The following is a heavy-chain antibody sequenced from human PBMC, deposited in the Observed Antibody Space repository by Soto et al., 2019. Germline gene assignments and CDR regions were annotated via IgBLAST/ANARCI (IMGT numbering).Heavy chain of an antibody. CDR3: ARDRGSGLDI. J-gene: IGHJ3*02. V-gene: IGHV1-18*01. Sequence: QVQLLQSGDEMKKPGTSVKVSCKASGYTFNDYSMSWVRHAPGQGLDWMGWISPRNGNTLFAQKFQGRLSVTMDTATTTAYMELRRLTSDDTAMYYCARDRGSGLDIWGLGTMVTVST. CDR2: ISPRNGNT. D-gene: IGHD1-26*01. CDR1: GYTFNDYS.